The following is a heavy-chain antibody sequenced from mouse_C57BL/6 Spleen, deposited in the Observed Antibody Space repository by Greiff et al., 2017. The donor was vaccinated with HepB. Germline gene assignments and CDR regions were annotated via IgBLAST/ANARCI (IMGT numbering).Heavy chain of an antibody. CDR1: GFNIKDYY. Sequence: EVQLQQSGAELVKPGASVKLSCTASGFNIKDYYMHWVKQRTEQGLEWIGRIDPEDGETKYATKFQGKATITADTSSNTAYLQLSSLTSEDTAVYYCARGGWLPRYFDVWGTGTTVTVSS. CDR2: IDPEDGET. V-gene: IGHV14-2*01. D-gene: IGHD2-3*01. CDR3: ARGGWLPRYFDV. J-gene: IGHJ1*03.